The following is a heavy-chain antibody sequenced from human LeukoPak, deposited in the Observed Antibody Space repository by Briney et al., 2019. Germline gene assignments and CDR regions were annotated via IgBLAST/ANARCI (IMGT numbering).Heavy chain of an antibody. CDR2: INPNSGGT. J-gene: IGHJ5*02. CDR3: ARPGYSSTVRGDWFDP. D-gene: IGHD5-18*01. CDR1: GYTFTGYY. V-gene: IGHV1-2*02. Sequence: ASVKVPCKASGYTFTGYYMHWVRQAPGQGLEWMGWINPNSGGTNYAQKFQGRVTMTRDTSISTAYMELSRLRSDDTAVYYCARPGYSSTVRGDWFDPWGQGTLVTVSS.